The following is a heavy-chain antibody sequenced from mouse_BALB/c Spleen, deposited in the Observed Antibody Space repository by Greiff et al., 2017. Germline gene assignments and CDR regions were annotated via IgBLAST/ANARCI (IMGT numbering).Heavy chain of an antibody. D-gene: IGHD3-2*01. CDR2: IDPENGDT. CDR3: NGPLDSSGYGYYAMDY. J-gene: IGHJ4*01. V-gene: IGHV14-4*02. Sequence: EVQLQQSGAELVRSGASVKLSCTASGFNIKDYYMHWVKQRPEQGLEWIGWIDPENGDTEYAPKFQGKATMTADTASNTAYLQLSSLTSEDTAVYYCNGPLDSSGYGYYAMDYWGQGTSVTVSS. CDR1: GFNIKDYY.